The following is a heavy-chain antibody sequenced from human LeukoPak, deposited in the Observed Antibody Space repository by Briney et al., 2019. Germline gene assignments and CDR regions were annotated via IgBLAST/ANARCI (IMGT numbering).Heavy chain of an antibody. V-gene: IGHV4-59*01. CDR1: GGSISSYY. CDR2: IYYSGST. D-gene: IGHD3-22*01. J-gene: IGHJ3*02. Sequence: SETLSLTXTVSGGSISSYYWSWIRQPPGKGLEWIGYIYYSGSTNYNPSLKSRVTISVDTSKNQFSLKLSSVTAADTAVYYCARASYYYDSSGYPWAFDIWGQGTMVTVSS. CDR3: ARASYYYDSSGYPWAFDI.